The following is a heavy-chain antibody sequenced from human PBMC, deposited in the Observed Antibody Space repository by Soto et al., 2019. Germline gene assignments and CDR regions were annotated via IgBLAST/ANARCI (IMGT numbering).Heavy chain of an antibody. CDR2: IWYDGSNK. V-gene: IGHV3-33*01. CDR1: GFTFSSYG. Sequence: GGPLRLSCAASGFTFSSYGMHWVRQAPGKGLEWVAVIWYDGSNKYYADSVKGRFTISRDNSKNTLYLQMNSLRAEDTAVYYCARDPAGRDYFDYWGQGTLVTVSS. CDR3: ARDPAGRDYFDY. D-gene: IGHD6-13*01. J-gene: IGHJ4*02.